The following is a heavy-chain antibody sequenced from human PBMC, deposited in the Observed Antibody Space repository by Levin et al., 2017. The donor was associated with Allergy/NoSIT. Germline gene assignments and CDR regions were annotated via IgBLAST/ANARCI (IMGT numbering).Heavy chain of an antibody. J-gene: IGHJ6*02. Sequence: ASVKVSCKASGGTFSSYAISWVRQAPGQGLEWMGGIIPIFGTANYAQKFQGRVTITADKSTSTAYMELSSLRSEDTAVYYCARREQSKSLRDYYYGMDVWGQGTTVTVSS. CDR3: ARREQSKSLRDYYYGMDV. CDR2: IIPIFGTA. D-gene: IGHD1/OR15-1a*01. V-gene: IGHV1-69*06. CDR1: GGTFSSYA.